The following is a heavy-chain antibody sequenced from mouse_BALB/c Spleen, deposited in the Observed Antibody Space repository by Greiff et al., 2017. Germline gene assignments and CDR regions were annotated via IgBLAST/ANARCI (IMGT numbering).Heavy chain of an antibody. CDR3: ARTGDYYGSSYYFDY. CDR1: GFTFSSFG. CDR2: ISSGSSTI. J-gene: IGHJ2*01. D-gene: IGHD1-1*01. V-gene: IGHV5-17*02. Sequence: DVMLVESGGGLVQPGGSRKLSCAASGFTFSSFGMHWVRQAPEKGLEWVAYISSGSSTIYYADTVKGRFTISRDNPKNTLFLQMTSLRSEDTAMYYCARTGDYYGSSYYFDYWGQGTTLTVSS.